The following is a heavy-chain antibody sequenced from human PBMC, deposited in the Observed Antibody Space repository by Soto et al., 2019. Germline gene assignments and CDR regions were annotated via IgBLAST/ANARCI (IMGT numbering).Heavy chain of an antibody. CDR2: VYWNDDK. V-gene: IGHV2-5*01. CDR1: GFSLITSQVV. Sequence: SSPTLVNPTQTLTLTCTFSGFSLITSQVVVGLILQPPGKALEWLAHVYWNDDKYYSLSLKSRLTISKDTSKSQVVLTMTNMDPVDTATYYCAHLNTRGYYFDYWGQGALVTVSS. J-gene: IGHJ4*02. CDR3: AHLNTRGYYFDY.